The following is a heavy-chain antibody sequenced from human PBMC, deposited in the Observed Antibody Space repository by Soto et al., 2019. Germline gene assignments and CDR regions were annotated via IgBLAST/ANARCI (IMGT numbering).Heavy chain of an antibody. V-gene: IGHV1-18*01. CDR3: ARGMRIAAAGNDYYYYYGMDV. CDR2: ISAYNGNT. D-gene: IGHD6-13*01. Sequence: SVKVSCTASGSTFTSYGLSCVRQAPGQGLEVMGWISAYNGNTNYAQKLQGRVTMTTDTSTSTAYMELRSLRSDDTAVYYCARGMRIAAAGNDYYYYYGMDVWGQGTTVTVSS. J-gene: IGHJ6*02. CDR1: GSTFTSYG.